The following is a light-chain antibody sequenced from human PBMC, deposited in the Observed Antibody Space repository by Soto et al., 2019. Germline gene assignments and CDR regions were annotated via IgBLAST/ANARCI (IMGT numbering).Light chain of an antibody. J-gene: IGLJ1*01. V-gene: IGLV1-40*01. CDR2: DNT. CDR1: SSTIGADSD. Sequence: QSALTQPPSVSGAPGQRVTISCTASSSTIGADSDVHWYQHLPGTAPKLLIYDNTNRPSGVPDRFSGSKSGNTASLTVSGLQAEDEADYYCISYAGSNNYVFGTGTKVTVL. CDR3: ISYAGSNNYV.